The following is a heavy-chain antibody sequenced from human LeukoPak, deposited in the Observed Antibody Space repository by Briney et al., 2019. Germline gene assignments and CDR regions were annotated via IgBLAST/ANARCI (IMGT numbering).Heavy chain of an antibody. CDR2: INPGGGGT. D-gene: IGHD3-10*01. Sequence: ASVKVSCKASGYTFTNHYMHWVRQAPGQGLEWMGKINPGGGGTTYAQKVQGKVTMTRDKSTSTVYMELSSLRSEDTAMYYCAVLLRTLQLLDFWGQGTLVTVAS. J-gene: IGHJ4*02. CDR3: AVLLRTLQLLDF. V-gene: IGHV1-46*01. CDR1: GYTFTNHY.